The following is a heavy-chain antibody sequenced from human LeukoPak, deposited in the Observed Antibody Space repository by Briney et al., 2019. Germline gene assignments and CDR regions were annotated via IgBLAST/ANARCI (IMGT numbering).Heavy chain of an antibody. CDR2: IRSKANSYAT. CDR1: GFTFSGSA. CDR3: TRHHVDGDGYTEPYFDY. J-gene: IGHJ4*02. V-gene: IGHV3-73*01. D-gene: IGHD5-24*01. Sequence: GGSLRLSCSASGFTFSGSAMHWVRQASGKGLEWVGRIRSKANSYATAYAASVKGRFTISRDDSKNTAYLQMNSLKTEDTAVYYCTRHHVDGDGYTEPYFDYWGQGTLVTVSS.